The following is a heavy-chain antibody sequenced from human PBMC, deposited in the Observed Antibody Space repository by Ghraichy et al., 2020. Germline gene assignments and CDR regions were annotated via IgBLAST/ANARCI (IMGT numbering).Heavy chain of an antibody. Sequence: GGSLRLSCAASGFTVSTNYMTWVRQAPGKGLEWVSVIYSGGSTYYADSVKGRFTISRDNSKNTVYLQMNSLRAEDTAVYYCTRHDYDSSAYPLAELDPWGQGTLVTVSS. J-gene: IGHJ5*02. CDR1: GFTVSTNY. V-gene: IGHV3-66*04. CDR2: IYSGGST. D-gene: IGHD3-22*01. CDR3: TRHDYDSSAYPLAELDP.